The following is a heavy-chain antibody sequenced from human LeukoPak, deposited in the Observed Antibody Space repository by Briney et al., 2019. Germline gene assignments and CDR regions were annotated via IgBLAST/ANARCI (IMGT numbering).Heavy chain of an antibody. CDR3: ARGMIVEHRYYYYGMDV. CDR2: IIPIFGTA. J-gene: IGHJ6*02. CDR1: GGTFSSYA. Sequence: ASVKVSCKVSGGTFSSYAISWVRQAPGQGLEWMGGIIPIFGTANYAQKFQGRVTITADESTSTAYMELSSLRSEDTAVYYCARGMIVEHRYYYYGMDVWGQGTRSPSP. V-gene: IGHV1-69*13. D-gene: IGHD3-22*01.